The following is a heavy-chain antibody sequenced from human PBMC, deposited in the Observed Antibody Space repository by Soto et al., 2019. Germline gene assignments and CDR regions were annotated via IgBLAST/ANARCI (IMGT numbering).Heavy chain of an antibody. Sequence: SETLSLTCTVSGGSISSGDYYWSWIRQPPGKGLEWIGYIYYSGSTYYNPSLKSRVTISVDTSKNQFSLKLSSVTAADTAVYYCARAGPAYYGGNPGRFDPWGQGTLVTVSS. J-gene: IGHJ5*02. CDR3: ARAGPAYYGGNPGRFDP. D-gene: IGHD4-17*01. V-gene: IGHV4-30-4*01. CDR1: GGSISSGDYY. CDR2: IYYSGST.